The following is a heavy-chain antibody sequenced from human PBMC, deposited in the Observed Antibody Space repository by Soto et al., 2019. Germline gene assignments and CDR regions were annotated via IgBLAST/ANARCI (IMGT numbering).Heavy chain of an antibody. V-gene: IGHV3-30*03. CDR3: ARLGYYDSSGAFDY. D-gene: IGHD3-22*01. CDR2: ISYDGSNK. J-gene: IGHJ4*02. CDR1: GFTFSSYV. Sequence: GGSRRLSCAASGFTFSSYVMHWVRQAPGKGLEWVAVISYDGSNKYYADSVKGRFTISRDNSKNTLYLQMNSLRAEDTAVYYCARLGYYDSSGAFDYWGQGTLVTVSS.